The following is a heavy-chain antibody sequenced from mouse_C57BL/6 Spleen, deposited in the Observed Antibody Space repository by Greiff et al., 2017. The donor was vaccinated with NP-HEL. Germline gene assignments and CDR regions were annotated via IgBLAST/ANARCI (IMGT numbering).Heavy chain of an antibody. CDR1: GYAFSSSW. Sequence: VMLVESGAELVKPGASVKLSCKASGYAFSSSWMNWVKQRPGKGLEWIGRIYPGDGDTNYNGKFKGKATLTADKSSSTAYMQLSSLTSEDSAVYFCARSRLRAGYFDVWGTGTTVTVSS. CDR2: IYPGDGDT. J-gene: IGHJ1*03. V-gene: IGHV1-82*01. CDR3: ARSRLRAGYFDV. D-gene: IGHD1-1*01.